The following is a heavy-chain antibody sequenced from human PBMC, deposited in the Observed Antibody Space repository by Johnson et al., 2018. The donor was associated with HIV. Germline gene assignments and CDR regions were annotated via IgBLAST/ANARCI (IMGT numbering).Heavy chain of an antibody. D-gene: IGHD3/OR15-3a*01. V-gene: IGHV3-73*01. CDR1: DFTFSGSP. J-gene: IGHJ3*02. CDR3: AKGFFELDDAFDI. CDR2: IRSKGNGYAT. Sequence: VQLVESGGGLVQPGGSLKLACTASDFTFSGSPLHWVRQASGKGLEWIGHIRSKGNGYATSYGASVKGRFTISRDDLQNTAYLQMNSLRAEDTAVYYCAKGFFELDDAFDIWGQGTMVTVSS.